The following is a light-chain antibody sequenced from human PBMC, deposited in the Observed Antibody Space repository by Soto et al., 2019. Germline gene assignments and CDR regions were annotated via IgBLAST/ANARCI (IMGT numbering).Light chain of an antibody. CDR3: QQYNNWLT. V-gene: IGKV3-15*01. J-gene: IGKJ4*01. CDR2: GAS. Sequence: EIVMTQSPATLSVSPGERATLSCRASQSVSTNLAWYQQKPGQAPRLLISGASTRATGIPARFSGSGSGTAFTLTISSLQSEDFAIYYCQQYNNWLTFGGGTKVEIK. CDR1: QSVSTN.